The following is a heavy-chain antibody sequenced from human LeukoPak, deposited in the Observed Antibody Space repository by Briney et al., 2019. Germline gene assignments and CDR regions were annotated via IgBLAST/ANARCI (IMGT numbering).Heavy chain of an antibody. CDR3: ARDARFLEWLNWFDP. CDR1: GFTVSSNY. J-gene: IGHJ5*02. V-gene: IGHV3-66*01. Sequence: GGSLRLSCAASGFTVSSNYMSWVRQAPGKGLEWVSVIYSGGSTYYADPVKGRFTISRDNSKNTLYLQMNSLRAEDTAVYYCARDARFLEWLNWFDPWGQGTLVTVSS. D-gene: IGHD3-3*01. CDR2: IYSGGST.